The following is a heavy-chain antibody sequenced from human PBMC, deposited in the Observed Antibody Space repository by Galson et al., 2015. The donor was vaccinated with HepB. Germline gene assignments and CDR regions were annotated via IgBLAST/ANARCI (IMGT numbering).Heavy chain of an antibody. V-gene: IGHV3-7*03. CDR1: GFTFSSYW. J-gene: IGHJ4*02. D-gene: IGHD3-22*01. CDR2: IKEDGSEK. CDR3: VREWLAPH. Sequence: SLRLSCAASGFTFSSYWMSWVRQAPGKGLEWVANIKEDGSEKYYVDSVKGRVTISRDNAKNSLYLQMNSLRTEDTAVYYCVREWLAPHWGQGTLVTVSS.